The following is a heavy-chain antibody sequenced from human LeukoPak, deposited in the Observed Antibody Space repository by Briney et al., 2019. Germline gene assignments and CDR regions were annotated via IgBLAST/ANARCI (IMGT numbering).Heavy chain of an antibody. J-gene: IGHJ4*02. V-gene: IGHV3-23*01. CDR3: AKHRRSSLVTTYFDS. CDR2: ISSRGDDT. Sequence: GGSLRLSRTASGFTFSTLAMSWVRQAPGKGLEWASSISSRGDDTDYADSVKGRFTISRDNSENTLYLQLNSLRLNDTAIFYCAKHRRSSLVTTYFDSWGQGILVAVSS. D-gene: IGHD2-21*02. CDR1: GFTFSTLA.